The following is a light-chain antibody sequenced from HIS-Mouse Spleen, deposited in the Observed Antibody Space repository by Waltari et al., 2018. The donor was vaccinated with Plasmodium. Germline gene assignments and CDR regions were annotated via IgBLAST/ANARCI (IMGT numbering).Light chain of an antibody. CDR3: QQYNNWSFT. CDR2: GAS. J-gene: IGKJ3*01. Sequence: EIVMTQSPATLSVSPGERATLSCRAIQSVSSNLAGYQQKPGQAPRLLIYGASTRATGIPARFRCRGSGTEFTLTISSLQSEDFAVYYCQQYNNWSFTFGPGTKVDIK. V-gene: IGKV3-15*01. CDR1: QSVSSN.